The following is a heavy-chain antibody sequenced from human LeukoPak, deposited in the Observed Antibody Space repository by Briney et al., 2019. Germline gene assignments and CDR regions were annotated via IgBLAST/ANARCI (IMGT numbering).Heavy chain of an antibody. V-gene: IGHV1-2*06. CDR1: GYTLTAYY. D-gene: IGHD2-15*01. Sequence: EASVKVSCKASGYTLTAYYIYWVRQAPGQGLEWMGRINPNSGGTDYAQNFQGRVTMTRDTSISTAYMEPSRLRSDDTAVYYCARGYCSGGTCYLVENWLDPWGQGTLVTVSS. CDR3: ARGYCSGGTCYLVENWLDP. J-gene: IGHJ5*02. CDR2: INPNSGGT.